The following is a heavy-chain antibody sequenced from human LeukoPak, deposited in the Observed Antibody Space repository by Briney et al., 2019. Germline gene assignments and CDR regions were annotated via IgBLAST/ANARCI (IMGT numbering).Heavy chain of an antibody. CDR1: GYTFTSYD. CDR2: MNPNSGNT. J-gene: IGHJ6*02. D-gene: IGHD5-12*01. Sequence: ASVKVSCKASGYTFTSYDINWVRQATGQGLEWMGWMNPNSGNTGYAQKFQGRVTMTRNTSISTAYMELSSLRSEDTAVYYCARWVPQDIVATISVYYYGMDVWGQGTTVTVSS. CDR3: ARWVPQDIVATISVYYYGMDV. V-gene: IGHV1-8*01.